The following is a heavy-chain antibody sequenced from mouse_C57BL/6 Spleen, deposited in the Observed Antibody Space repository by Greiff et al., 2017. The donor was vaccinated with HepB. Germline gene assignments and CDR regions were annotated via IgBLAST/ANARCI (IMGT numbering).Heavy chain of an antibody. CDR3: ARRGITTDAMDY. J-gene: IGHJ4*01. Sequence: VQLQQSGPELVKPGASVKISCKASGYAFSSSWMNWVKQRPGKGLEWIGRIYPGDGDTNYNEKFKGKATLTAEKSSSTAYMQLSSLTSEDSAVYFCARRGITTDAMDYWGQGTSVTVSS. CDR2: IYPGDGDT. D-gene: IGHD1-1*01. V-gene: IGHV1-82*01. CDR1: GYAFSSSW.